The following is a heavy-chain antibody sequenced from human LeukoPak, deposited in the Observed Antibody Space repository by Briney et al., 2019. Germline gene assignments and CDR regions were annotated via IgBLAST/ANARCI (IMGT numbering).Heavy chain of an antibody. CDR3: ARDRGNGFNSYFFDY. Sequence: PGGSLRLSCAASGFTFSDYWMSWVRQAPGKGLEWAANIKQDGSEKYSVDSVKGRFTISRDNAKNSLFLQMNSLRAEDTALYYCARDRGNGFNSYFFDYWGQGTLVTVSS. D-gene: IGHD5-24*01. CDR1: GFTFSDYW. J-gene: IGHJ4*02. V-gene: IGHV3-7*01. CDR2: IKQDGSEK.